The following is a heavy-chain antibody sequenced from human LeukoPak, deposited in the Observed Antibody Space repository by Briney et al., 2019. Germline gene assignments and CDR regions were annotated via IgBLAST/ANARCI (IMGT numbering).Heavy chain of an antibody. CDR2: IKTDGSIT. CDR3: VRLLDRDY. V-gene: IGHV3-74*01. Sequence: GGSLRLSCAASGFTFSNYWMHWVRQAPGKGLVWVSRIKTDGSITDYADSVKGRFTISRDNAKNTLYLQMNSLRAEDTAVYYCVRLLDRDYGGQGTLVTVSS. CDR1: GFTFSNYW. D-gene: IGHD3-3*01. J-gene: IGHJ4*02.